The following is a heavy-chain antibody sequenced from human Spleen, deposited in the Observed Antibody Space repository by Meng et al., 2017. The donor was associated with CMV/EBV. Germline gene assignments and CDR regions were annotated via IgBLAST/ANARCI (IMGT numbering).Heavy chain of an antibody. CDR1: GFTFSSYE. Sequence: GESLKISCAASGFTFSSYEMKWVRQAPGKGLEWVSYISSSGSTIYYADSVKGRFTISRDNAKNSLYLQMNSLRAEDTAVYYCARGPREYYDILFDYWGQGTLVTVSS. CDR2: ISSSGSTI. J-gene: IGHJ4*02. V-gene: IGHV3-48*03. CDR3: ARGPREYYDILFDY. D-gene: IGHD3-9*01.